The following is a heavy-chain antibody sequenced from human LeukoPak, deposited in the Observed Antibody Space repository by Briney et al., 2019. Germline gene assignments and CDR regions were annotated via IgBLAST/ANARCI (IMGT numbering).Heavy chain of an antibody. CDR1: GYTFTSCY. CDR2: INPNSGGT. Sequence: GASVKVSCKASGYTFTSCYMHWVRQAPGQGLEWMGWINPNSGGTNYAQKFQGWVTMTRDTSISTAYMELSRLRSDDTAVYYCAREDIAAAGFNWFDPWGQGTLVTVSS. CDR3: AREDIAAAGFNWFDP. D-gene: IGHD6-13*01. V-gene: IGHV1-2*04. J-gene: IGHJ5*02.